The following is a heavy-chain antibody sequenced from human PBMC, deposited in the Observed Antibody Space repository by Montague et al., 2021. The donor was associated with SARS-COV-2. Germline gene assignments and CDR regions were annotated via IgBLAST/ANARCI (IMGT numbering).Heavy chain of an antibody. D-gene: IGHD3-9*01. J-gene: IGHJ4*02. CDR2: ISSSGSTI. Sequence: SLRLSCAASGFTFSSYEMNWVRQAPGKGLEWVSYISSSGSTIYYADSVKGRFTISRDNAKNSLYLQMNSLRAEDTAVYYCARSRAPIFWASCFDYWGQGTLVTVSS. CDR1: GFTFSSYE. CDR3: ARSRAPIFWASCFDY. V-gene: IGHV3-48*03.